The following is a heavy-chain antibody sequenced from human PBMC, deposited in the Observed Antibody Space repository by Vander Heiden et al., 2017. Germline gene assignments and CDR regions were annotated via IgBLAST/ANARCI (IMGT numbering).Heavy chain of an antibody. D-gene: IGHD5-12*01. CDR1: RFTFSSYS. CDR3: AIWVEMATINY. CDR2: ISSSSSYI. J-gene: IGHJ4*02. Sequence: EVQLVESGGGLVKPGGSLHLSCAASRFTFSSYSMNWVRQAPGKGLEWVSSISSSSSYIYYADSVKGRFTISRDNAKNSLYLQMNSLRAEDTAVYYCAIWVEMATINYWGQGTLVTVSS. V-gene: IGHV3-21*01.